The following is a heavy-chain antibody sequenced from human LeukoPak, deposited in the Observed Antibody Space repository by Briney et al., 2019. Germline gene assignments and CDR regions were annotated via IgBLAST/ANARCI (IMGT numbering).Heavy chain of an antibody. CDR2: IYSDGRT. Sequence: GGSLRLSCAASGFTVSSNYMSWVRQAPGKGLEWVSVIYSDGRTYYGDSVKGRFTISRDNSKNTLYLQMNSLRAEDTAVYYCAKTRPLDSSSWSHGDYWGQGTLVTVSS. J-gene: IGHJ4*02. D-gene: IGHD6-13*01. V-gene: IGHV3-53*01. CDR3: AKTRPLDSSSWSHGDY. CDR1: GFTVSSNY.